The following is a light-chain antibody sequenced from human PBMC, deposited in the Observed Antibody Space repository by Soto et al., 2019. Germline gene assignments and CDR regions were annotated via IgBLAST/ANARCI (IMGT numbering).Light chain of an antibody. CDR1: QSVSSC. CDR2: DTS. Sequence: EIVLTQSPATVSLSPGERVTLSCRASQSVSSCLARYQQKPGQAPRLLIYDTSIRAAAIPVRFSGGGSGTAFTITRNSLEPDDFAVYFCKQCGTRPPITLGQETRLEIK. V-gene: IGKV3-11*01. CDR3: KQCGTRPPIT. J-gene: IGKJ5*01.